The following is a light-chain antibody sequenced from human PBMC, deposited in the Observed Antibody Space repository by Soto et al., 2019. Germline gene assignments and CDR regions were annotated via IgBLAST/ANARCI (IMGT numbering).Light chain of an antibody. Sequence: QAVVTQEPSLTVSPGGTVILTCGSSTGAVTSGHYPYWFQQKPGQAPRTLIYDTTNKHSWTPARFSGSLLGGKAALTLSGAQPEDEADYYCLLSPGGPRVFGGGTKVPVL. J-gene: IGLJ2*01. CDR2: DTT. V-gene: IGLV7-46*01. CDR3: LLSPGGPRV. CDR1: TGAVTSGHY.